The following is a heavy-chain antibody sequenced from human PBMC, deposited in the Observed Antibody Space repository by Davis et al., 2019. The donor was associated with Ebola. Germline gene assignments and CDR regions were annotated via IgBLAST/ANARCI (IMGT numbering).Heavy chain of an antibody. V-gene: IGHV3-49*04. CDR3: TREGHYYDRSGEGISGYYFDY. Sequence: GGSLRLSCTASGFTFGDYAMSWVRQAPGKGLEWVGFIRSKAYGGTTESAASVKGRFTISRDDSKSIAYLQMNSLKTEDTAVYYCTREGHYYDRSGEGISGYYFDYWGQGTLVTVSS. CDR1: GFTFGDYA. J-gene: IGHJ4*02. CDR2: IRSKAYGGTT. D-gene: IGHD3-22*01.